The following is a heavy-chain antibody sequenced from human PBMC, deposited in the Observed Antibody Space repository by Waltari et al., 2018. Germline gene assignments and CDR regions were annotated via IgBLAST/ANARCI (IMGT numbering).Heavy chain of an antibody. V-gene: IGHV1-18*01. J-gene: IGHJ4*02. CDR2: ISAYNGNT. CDR3: ARGSSGYTEADFDY. Sequence: QVQLVQSGAEVKKPGASVKVSCKASGYTFNSYGINWVRQAPGQGLEWMAWISAYNGNTNYAQKLQGRVTVTTDTSTSTAYMELRSLRSDDTAVYYCARGSSGYTEADFDYWGQGTLVTVSS. CDR1: GYTFNSYG. D-gene: IGHD3-22*01.